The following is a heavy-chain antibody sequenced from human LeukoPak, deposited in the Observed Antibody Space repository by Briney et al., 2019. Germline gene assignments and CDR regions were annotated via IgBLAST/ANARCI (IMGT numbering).Heavy chain of an antibody. V-gene: IGHV1-24*01. CDR2: FDPEDGET. D-gene: IGHD6-6*01. CDR1: GYTLTELS. Sequence: ASVKVSCKVSGYTLTELSMHWVRQAPGKGLEWMGGFDPEDGETIYAQKFQGRVTMTEDTSTDTAYMELSSLRSDDTAVYYCARGIAARPPHYYYYYMDVWGKGTTVTVSS. J-gene: IGHJ6*03. CDR3: ARGIAARPPHYYYYYMDV.